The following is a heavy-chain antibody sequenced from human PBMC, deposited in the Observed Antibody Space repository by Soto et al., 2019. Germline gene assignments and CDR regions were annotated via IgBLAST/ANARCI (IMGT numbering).Heavy chain of an antibody. CDR2: IYRRGNT. Sequence: AETLALTFTVSGGSITSYFWTWIRQPPGKGLERIGYIYRRGNTNYNPSLKSRVTFSVDTSKNQFSLKLSSVTAADTAVYYCARDKYYDSTGTFDFWGQGTLVTVSS. CDR1: GGSITSYF. J-gene: IGHJ4*02. D-gene: IGHD3-22*01. V-gene: IGHV4-59*01. CDR3: ARDKYYDSTGTFDF.